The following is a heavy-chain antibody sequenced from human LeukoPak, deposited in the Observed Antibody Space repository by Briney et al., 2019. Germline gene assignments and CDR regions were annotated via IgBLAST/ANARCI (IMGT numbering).Heavy chain of an antibody. D-gene: IGHD3-22*01. CDR2: IIPIFGTA. CDR3: ARDRAQRSYYYDSSGYYYVH. CDR1: GGTFSSYA. V-gene: IGHV1-69*13. J-gene: IGHJ4*02. Sequence: ASVKVSCKASGGTFSSYAISWVRQAPGQGLEWTGGIIPIFGTANYAQNFQGRVTITADESTSTAYMELSSLRSEDTAVYYCARDRAQRSYYYDSSGYYYVHWGQGTLVTVSS.